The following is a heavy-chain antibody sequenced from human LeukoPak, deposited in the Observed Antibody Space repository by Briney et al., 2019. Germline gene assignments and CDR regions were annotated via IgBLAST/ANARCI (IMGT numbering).Heavy chain of an antibody. CDR3: ARGPSLDDILTGYYADLIY. J-gene: IGHJ4*02. CDR2: ISYDGSNE. V-gene: IGHV3-30*04. D-gene: IGHD3-9*01. CDR1: GFTFSSYV. Sequence: PGGSLRLSCAASGFTFSSYVMHWVRQAPGKGLEWVAIISYDGSNEYYADSVKGRFTISRDNAKNSLYLQMNSLRAEDTAVYYCARGPSLDDILTGYYADLIYWGQGTLVTVSS.